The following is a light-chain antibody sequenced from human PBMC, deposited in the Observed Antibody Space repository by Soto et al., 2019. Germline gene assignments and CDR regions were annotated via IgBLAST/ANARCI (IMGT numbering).Light chain of an antibody. Sequence: DNVMTQSPDTLSVSPGDRATLSCRASRIIGHNYLAWYQQKRGQPPRLFIYGASRRATGIPDRFSGSGSGTDFTLTISRLEPEDFAVYYGQQYGSSGITFGQGTRLEI. CDR2: GAS. J-gene: IGKJ5*01. CDR3: QQYGSSGIT. CDR1: RIIGHNY. V-gene: IGKV3-20*01.